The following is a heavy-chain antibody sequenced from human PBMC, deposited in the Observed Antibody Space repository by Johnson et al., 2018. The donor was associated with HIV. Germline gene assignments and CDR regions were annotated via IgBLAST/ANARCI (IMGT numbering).Heavy chain of an antibody. CDR3: ARERGYFGNPAFDI. J-gene: IGHJ3*02. CDR2: IKQDGSEK. D-gene: IGHD4-23*01. V-gene: IGHV3-7*01. Sequence: EVQLVESGGGLVQPGGSLRLSCAASGFTFSNYWMSWVRQAPGKGLEWVANIKQDGSEKYYADSVKGRFTISRDNSKNTLYLQMNSLRTEDTAMYYCARERGYFGNPAFDIWGQGTMVTVSS. CDR1: GFTFSNYW.